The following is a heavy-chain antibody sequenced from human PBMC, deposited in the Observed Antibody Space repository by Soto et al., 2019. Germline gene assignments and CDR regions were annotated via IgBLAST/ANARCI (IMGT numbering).Heavy chain of an antibody. Sequence: SVKVSCKASGFTFTSSAVQWVRQARGQRLEWIGWIVVGSGNTNYAQKFQERVTITRDMSTSTAYMELSSLRSEDTAVYYCAAEISSDYYDSSGYPDWGQGTLVTVSS. CDR3: AAEISSDYYDSSGYPD. V-gene: IGHV1-58*01. CDR2: IVVGSGNT. D-gene: IGHD3-22*01. CDR1: GFTFTSSA. J-gene: IGHJ4*02.